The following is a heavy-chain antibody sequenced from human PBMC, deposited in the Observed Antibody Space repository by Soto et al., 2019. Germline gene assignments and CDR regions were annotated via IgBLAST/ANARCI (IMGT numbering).Heavy chain of an antibody. CDR3: ATIFDCSGGSCYLGYFDY. CDR1: GFTFSSYA. CDR2: ISGSGGST. D-gene: IGHD2-15*01. Sequence: GGVLRLSCAASGFTFSSYAMSWVRQAPGKGLEWVSAISGSGGSTYYADSVKGRFTISRDNSKNTLYLQMNSLRAEDTAVYYCATIFDCSGGSCYLGYFDYWGQGTMVTVSS. V-gene: IGHV3-23*01. J-gene: IGHJ4*02.